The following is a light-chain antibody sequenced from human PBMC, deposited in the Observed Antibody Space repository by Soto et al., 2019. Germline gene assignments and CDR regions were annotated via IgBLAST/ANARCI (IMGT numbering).Light chain of an antibody. J-gene: IGKJ2*01. Sequence: DIQITQSPSSLSASVGDRVTITCQASQDISNYLNWYQQKPGKAPKLLIYDASNLETGVPSRFSGSGSGTEFTFSISGLQPEDIAKSYYQQYDNLPPATFGKGTKLEIK. CDR2: DAS. V-gene: IGKV1-33*01. CDR3: QQYDNLPPAT. CDR1: QDISNY.